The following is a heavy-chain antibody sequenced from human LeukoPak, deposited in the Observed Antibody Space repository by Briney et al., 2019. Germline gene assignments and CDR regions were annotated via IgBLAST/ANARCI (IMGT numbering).Heavy chain of an antibody. Sequence: GGSLRLSCAASGFTFSSYSMNWVRQAPGKGLGWVSSISSSSSYIYYADSVKGRFTISRDNAKNSLYLQMNSLRAEDTAVYYCARALSPGAFDIWGQGTMVTVSS. V-gene: IGHV3-21*01. D-gene: IGHD2/OR15-2a*01. CDR1: GFTFSSYS. CDR3: ARALSPGAFDI. J-gene: IGHJ3*02. CDR2: ISSSSSYI.